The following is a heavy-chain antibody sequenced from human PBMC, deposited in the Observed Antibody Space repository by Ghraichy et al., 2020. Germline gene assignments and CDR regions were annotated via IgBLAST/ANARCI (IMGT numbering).Heavy chain of an antibody. D-gene: IGHD3-3*01. Sequence: GALSLTCTVSGGSISSSSYYWGWIRQPPGKGLEWIGSIYYSGSTYYNPSLKSRVTISVDTSKNQFSLKLSSVTAADTAVYYCATYYDFWSGYYPGYWGQGTLVTVSS. J-gene: IGHJ4*02. CDR1: GGSISSSSYY. V-gene: IGHV4-39*01. CDR2: IYYSGST. CDR3: ATYYDFWSGYYPGY.